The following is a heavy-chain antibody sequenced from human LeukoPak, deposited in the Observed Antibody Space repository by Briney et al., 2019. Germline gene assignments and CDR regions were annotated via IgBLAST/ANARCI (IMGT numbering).Heavy chain of an antibody. D-gene: IGHD4-17*01. J-gene: IGHJ6*02. Sequence: EASVKVSCKASGGTFSSYAISWVRQAPGQGLEWMGRIIPILGIANYAQKFQGRATITADKSTSTAYMELSSLRSEDTAVYYCASDIATTVTTRFYYYYGMDVWGQGTTVTVSS. CDR3: ASDIATTVTTRFYYYYGMDV. CDR2: IIPILGIA. V-gene: IGHV1-69*04. CDR1: GGTFSSYA.